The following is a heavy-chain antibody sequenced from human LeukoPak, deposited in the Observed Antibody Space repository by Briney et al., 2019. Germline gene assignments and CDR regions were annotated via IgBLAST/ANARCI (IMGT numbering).Heavy chain of an antibody. CDR2: IKQDGSET. Sequence: GGSLRLACEASGFTFSSYWMSWVRQAPGKGLEWVANIKQDGSETYYVDSVKGRFTISRDNAKNSLYLQMSSLRAEDTAVYYCARCYHISTAYFDYWGQGTLVTVSS. CDR1: GFTFSSYW. V-gene: IGHV3-7*02. J-gene: IGHJ4*02. D-gene: IGHD3-9*01. CDR3: ARCYHISTAYFDY.